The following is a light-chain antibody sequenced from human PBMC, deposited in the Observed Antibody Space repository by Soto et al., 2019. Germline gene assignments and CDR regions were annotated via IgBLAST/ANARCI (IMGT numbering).Light chain of an antibody. CDR1: SSNIGAGYD. V-gene: IGLV1-40*01. Sequence: SLLAQPPSVSGAPGQRVTISCPGSSSNIGAGYDVHWYQQLPGTAPKLLIYGNSNRPSGVPDRFSGSKSGTSASLAITGLQAEDEADYYCQSYDSSLSGYVFGTGTKVTVL. CDR3: QSYDSSLSGYV. CDR2: GNS. J-gene: IGLJ1*01.